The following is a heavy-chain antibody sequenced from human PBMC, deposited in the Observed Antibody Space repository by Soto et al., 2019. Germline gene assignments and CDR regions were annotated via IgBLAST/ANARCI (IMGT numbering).Heavy chain of an antibody. CDR1: GFTFSSYA. CDR3: ARVHGYSVYEHIDY. Sequence: GGSLRVSCAASGFTFSSYAMHWVRQAPGKGLEWVAVISYDGSNKYYADSVKGRFTISRDNSKNTLYLQMNSLRAEDTSVYYCARVHGYSVYEHIDYWCQGTLVTVSS. J-gene: IGHJ4*02. V-gene: IGHV3-30-3*01. CDR2: ISYDGSNK. D-gene: IGHD5-12*01.